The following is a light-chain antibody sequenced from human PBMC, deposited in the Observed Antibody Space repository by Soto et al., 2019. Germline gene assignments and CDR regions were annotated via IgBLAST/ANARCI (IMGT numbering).Light chain of an antibody. CDR1: QSDSSN. CDR2: GAS. CDR3: QQYNNWPPYT. Sequence: EIVMTQSPATLSVSPGERATLSCRASQSDSSNLAWYQQKPGQAPRLLIYGASTRATGIPARFSGSGSGTEFILTISSLQSEDFAVYYCQQYNNWPPYTFGQGTKLEIK. J-gene: IGKJ2*01. V-gene: IGKV3-15*01.